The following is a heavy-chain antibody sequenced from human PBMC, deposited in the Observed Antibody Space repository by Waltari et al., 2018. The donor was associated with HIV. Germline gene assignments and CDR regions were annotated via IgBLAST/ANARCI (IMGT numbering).Heavy chain of an antibody. D-gene: IGHD3-10*01. Sequence: EVQLVESGGGLVQPGGSLRLSCAASGFTFSAYAVSWVGQAPGKGLEWVSAISVSGGSTYYADSVKGRFTISRDNSKNTLYLQMNSLRAEDTAVYYCAKGGTMVRGALDYWGQGTLVTVSS. J-gene: IGHJ4*02. CDR1: GFTFSAYA. CDR2: ISVSGGST. CDR3: AKGGTMVRGALDY. V-gene: IGHV3-23*04.